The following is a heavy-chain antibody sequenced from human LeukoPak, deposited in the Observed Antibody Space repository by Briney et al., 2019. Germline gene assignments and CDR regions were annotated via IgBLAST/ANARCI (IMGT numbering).Heavy chain of an antibody. CDR1: GFTFSSHW. V-gene: IGHV3-74*01. J-gene: IGHJ4*02. Sequence: GGSLRLSCAASGFTFSSHWMHWARQAPGKGLVWVSRINGDETSTAYADSVKGRFTISRDNAKNTLYLQMNSLRADDTAVYYCVRAWTTVPNLFDYWGQGTLVTVSS. CDR2: INGDETST. D-gene: IGHD4-17*01. CDR3: VRAWTTVPNLFDY.